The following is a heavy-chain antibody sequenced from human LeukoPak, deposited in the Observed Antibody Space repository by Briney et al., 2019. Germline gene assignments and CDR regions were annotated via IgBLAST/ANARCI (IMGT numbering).Heavy chain of an antibody. CDR3: AKDTGYSSSWYYFDY. J-gene: IGHJ4*02. Sequence: GRSLRLSCVASGFTFDDFAMHWVRQAPGKGLEWVSGITWNSGSTGYADSVKGRYTISRDNAKNSLHLQMSSLRAEDTALYYCAKDTGYSSSWYYFDYWGQGTLVTVSS. V-gene: IGHV3-9*01. D-gene: IGHD6-13*01. CDR1: GFTFDDFA. CDR2: ITWNSGST.